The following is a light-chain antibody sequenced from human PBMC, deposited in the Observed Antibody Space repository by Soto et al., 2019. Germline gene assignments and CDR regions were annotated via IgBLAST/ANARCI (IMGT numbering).Light chain of an antibody. CDR3: QHYNSYSEA. J-gene: IGKJ1*01. V-gene: IGKV3-20*01. Sequence: EIVLTQSPGTLSXXXXXXXXXXXRASQSVSGSYLAWYQQKPGQAPRLLIYGASTRATGIPARFSGSGSGTEFTLTISSLQPDDFATYYCQHYNSYSEAFGQGTKVDIK. CDR2: GAS. CDR1: QSVSGSY.